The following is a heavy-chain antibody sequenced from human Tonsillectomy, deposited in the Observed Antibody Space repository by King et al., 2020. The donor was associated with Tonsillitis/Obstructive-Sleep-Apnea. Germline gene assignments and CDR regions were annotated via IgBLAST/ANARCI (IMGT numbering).Heavy chain of an antibody. J-gene: IGHJ4*02. Sequence: VQLVESGGGLVQPGGSLKLSCAASGFTFSGSAMHWVRQASGKGLEWVGRIRSKANSYATTYAASVNARFTISRDDSKNTAYLQMNSLTNDDTAVYYCPRPRYCSSTTCTNELDYWGQGTLVTVSS. V-gene: IGHV3-73*01. CDR2: IRSKANSYAT. CDR3: PRPRYCSSTTCTNELDY. CDR1: GFTFSGSA. D-gene: IGHD2-2*01.